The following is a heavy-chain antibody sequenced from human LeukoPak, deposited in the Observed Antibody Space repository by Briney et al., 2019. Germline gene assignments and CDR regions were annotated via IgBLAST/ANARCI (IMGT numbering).Heavy chain of an antibody. Sequence: ASVKVSCKTSGYTFTDYYIHWVRQAPGQGPEWMGWINPNSGGTNYAQNLQGRVTMTRDTSISTAYMELRSLRSDDTAVYYCARDFPFYDSSGGYFQHWGQGTLVTVSS. CDR1: GYTFTDYY. CDR3: ARDFPFYDSSGGYFQH. D-gene: IGHD3-22*01. V-gene: IGHV1-2*02. CDR2: INPNSGGT. J-gene: IGHJ1*01.